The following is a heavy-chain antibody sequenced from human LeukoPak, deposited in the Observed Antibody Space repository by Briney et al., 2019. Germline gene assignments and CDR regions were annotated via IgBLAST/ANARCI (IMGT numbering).Heavy chain of an antibody. CDR1: GYSFTSYW. CDR2: IDPSDSYT. D-gene: IGHD4-17*01. J-gene: IGHJ1*01. CDR3: ARLADGDFHH. V-gene: IGHV5-10-1*01. Sequence: GESLRISCKGSGYSFTSYWVSWVRQMPGKGLEWMGRIDPSDSYTNYSPSFQGHVTISADKSINTAYLQWTNLQASDTAMYYCARLADGDFHHWGQGTLVTVSS.